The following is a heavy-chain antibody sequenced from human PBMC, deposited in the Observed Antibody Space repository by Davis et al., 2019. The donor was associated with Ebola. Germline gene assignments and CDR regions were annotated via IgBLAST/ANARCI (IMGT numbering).Heavy chain of an antibody. CDR2: IKTDGSTT. CDR3: AIALYGGNDWFDP. D-gene: IGHD4-23*01. V-gene: IGHV3-74*01. CDR1: GFTFSNYY. Sequence: GESLKISCAASGFTFSNYYMHWVRQAPGKGLEWVARIKTDGSTTRYADSVKGRFTISRDNAKNSLYLQMNSLRAEDTAVYYCAIALYGGNDWFDPWGQGTLVTVSS. J-gene: IGHJ5*02.